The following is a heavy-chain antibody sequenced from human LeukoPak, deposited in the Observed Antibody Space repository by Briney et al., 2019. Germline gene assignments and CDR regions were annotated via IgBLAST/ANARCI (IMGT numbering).Heavy chain of an antibody. J-gene: IGHJ3*02. CDR1: GGSISSYY. V-gene: IGHV4-59*01. CDR2: IYYSGST. D-gene: IGHD5-24*01. CDR3: ARDLPGDRGRWLQIKMGDAFDI. Sequence: SETLSLTCTVSGGSISSYYWSWIRQPPGKGLEWIGYIYYSGSTNYNPSLKSRVTISVDTSKNQFSLKLSSVTAADTAVYYCARDLPGDRGRWLQIKMGDAFDIWGQGTMVTVSS.